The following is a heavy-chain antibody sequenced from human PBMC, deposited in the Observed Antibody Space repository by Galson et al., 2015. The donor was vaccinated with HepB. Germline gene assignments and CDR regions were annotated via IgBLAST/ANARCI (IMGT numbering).Heavy chain of an antibody. CDR1: GLTFSNAW. CDR3: TRNSGYVDY. D-gene: IGHD3-22*01. J-gene: IGHJ4*02. CDR2: IKSKTDGGAT. V-gene: IGHV3-15*01. Sequence: SLRLSCAATGLTFSNAWISWVRQAPGKGLEWVGRIKSKTDGGATDYAAPVKGRFTISRDDSKNTLYLQMNSLKIEDTAVYYCTRNSGYVDYWGQGTLVTVSS.